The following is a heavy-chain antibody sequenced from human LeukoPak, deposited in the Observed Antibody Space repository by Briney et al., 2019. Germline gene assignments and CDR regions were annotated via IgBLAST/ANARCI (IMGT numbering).Heavy chain of an antibody. Sequence: SETLSLTCAVYGGSFSGYYWSWIRQPPGKGLEWIGRLYIGGSTNYNPSLKSRVTISLDTSKNQFSLKLTSVTAADTAVYYCARDWGVAATPGYMDVWGKGTTVTVSS. V-gene: IGHV4-4*07. D-gene: IGHD3-16*01. CDR1: GGSFSGYY. CDR3: ARDWGVAATPGYMDV. J-gene: IGHJ6*03. CDR2: LYIGGST.